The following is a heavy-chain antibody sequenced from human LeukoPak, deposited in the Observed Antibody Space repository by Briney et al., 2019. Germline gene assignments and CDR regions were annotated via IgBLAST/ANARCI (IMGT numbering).Heavy chain of an antibody. CDR3: ARGRGHTYYYDSSGYDN. Sequence: ASVKVSCKASGGTFSSYAISWVRQAPGQGLEWMGRIIPILGIANYAQKFQGRVTITADKPTSTAYMELSSLRSEDTAVYYCARGRGHTYYYDSSGYDNWGQGTLVTVSS. J-gene: IGHJ4*02. D-gene: IGHD3-22*01. CDR2: IIPILGIA. V-gene: IGHV1-69*04. CDR1: GGTFSSYA.